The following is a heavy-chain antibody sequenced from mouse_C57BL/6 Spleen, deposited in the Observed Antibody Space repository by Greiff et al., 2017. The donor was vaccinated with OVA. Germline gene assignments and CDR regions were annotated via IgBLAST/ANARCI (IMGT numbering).Heavy chain of an antibody. J-gene: IGHJ1*03. V-gene: IGHV5-17*01. Sequence: EVNLVESGGGLVKPGGSLKLSCAASGFTFSDYGMHWVRQAPEKGLEWVAYISSGSSTIYYADTVKGRFTISRDNAKNTLFLQMTSLRSEDTAMYYCARPGSSYDWYFDVWGTGTTVTVSS. CDR1: GFTFSDYG. CDR3: ARPGSSYDWYFDV. D-gene: IGHD1-1*01. CDR2: ISSGSSTI.